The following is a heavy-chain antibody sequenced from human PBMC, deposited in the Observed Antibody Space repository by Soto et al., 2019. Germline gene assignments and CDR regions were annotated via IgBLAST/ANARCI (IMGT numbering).Heavy chain of an antibody. Sequence: GGSLRHSCAASGFTVSSNYMIWVRQAPGKGLEWVSVIYSGGSTYYADSVKGRFTISRDNSKNTLYLQMNSLRAEDTAVYYCAGNYDILTGYGGYYYYYMDVWGKGTTVTVSS. CDR1: GFTVSSNY. J-gene: IGHJ6*03. D-gene: IGHD3-9*01. CDR3: AGNYDILTGYGGYYYYYMDV. CDR2: IYSGGST. V-gene: IGHV3-66*01.